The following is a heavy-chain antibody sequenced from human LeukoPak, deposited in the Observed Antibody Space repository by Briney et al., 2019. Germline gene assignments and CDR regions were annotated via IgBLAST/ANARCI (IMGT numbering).Heavy chain of an antibody. Sequence: ASVKVSCKASGGTFSSYAISLVRQAPGQGLEWMGGIIPIFGTTNYAQKFQGRVTITTDESTSTAYMELSSLRSEDTAVYYCARGSAAAGTFVYWGQGTLVTVSS. CDR3: ARGSAAAGTFVY. J-gene: IGHJ4*02. D-gene: IGHD6-13*01. CDR1: GGTFSSYA. CDR2: IIPIFGTT. V-gene: IGHV1-69*05.